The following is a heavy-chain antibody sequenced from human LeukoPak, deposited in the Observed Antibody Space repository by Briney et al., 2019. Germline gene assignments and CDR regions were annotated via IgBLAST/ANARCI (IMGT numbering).Heavy chain of an antibody. D-gene: IGHD1-26*01. V-gene: IGHV3-23*01. Sequence: GGSLRLSCAASGFTFSSYATSWVRQAPGKGLEWVSAISGSGGSTYYADSVKGRFTISRDNSKNTLYLQMNSLRAEDTAVYYCAKVGWELLTYFDYWGQGTLVTVSS. CDR3: AKVGWELLTYFDY. J-gene: IGHJ4*02. CDR1: GFTFSSYA. CDR2: ISGSGGST.